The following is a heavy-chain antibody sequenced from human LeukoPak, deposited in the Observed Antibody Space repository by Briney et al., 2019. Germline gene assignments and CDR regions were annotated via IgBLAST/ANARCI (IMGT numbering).Heavy chain of an antibody. Sequence: ASVKVSCKASGYTFTGYYMHWVRQAPGQGLEWMGWINPNSGGTNYAQKFQGRVTMTRDTSISAAYMEPSRLRSDDTAVYYCARSKNIYYYYYMDVWGKGTTVTVSS. CDR3: ARSKNIYYYYYMDV. J-gene: IGHJ6*03. CDR2: INPNSGGT. CDR1: GYTFTGYY. V-gene: IGHV1-2*02.